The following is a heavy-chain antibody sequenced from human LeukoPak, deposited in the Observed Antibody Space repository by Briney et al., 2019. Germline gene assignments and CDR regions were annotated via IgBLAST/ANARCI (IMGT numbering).Heavy chain of an antibody. Sequence: SETLSLTCTVSGYSITSGYYCAWIRQSPGKGLEWIGSFFHSGNNFYNPSLRSRVTISLGTSRNQFSLKLNSVTAADTAVYYCARRGYASGWHAYDSWGQGVLVAVSS. V-gene: IGHV4-38-2*02. J-gene: IGHJ4*02. CDR2: FFHSGNN. D-gene: IGHD6-19*01. CDR3: ARRGYASGWHAYDS. CDR1: GYSITSGYY.